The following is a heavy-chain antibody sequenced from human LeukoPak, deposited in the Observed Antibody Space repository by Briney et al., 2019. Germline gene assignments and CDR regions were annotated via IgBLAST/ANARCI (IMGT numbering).Heavy chain of an antibody. J-gene: IGHJ5*02. CDR3: ASGHGPGDWFDP. CDR2: TYYRSKWYN. D-gene: IGHD3-10*01. CDR1: GDSLSTNSAA. Sequence: SQTLSLTCALSGDSLSTNSAAWNWIRQSPSRGLEWLGRTYYRSKWYNDYAVSVRSRITINPDISKNQFSLQLNDITPEDTAVYYCASGHGPGDWFDPWGQGTLVTVSS. V-gene: IGHV6-1*01.